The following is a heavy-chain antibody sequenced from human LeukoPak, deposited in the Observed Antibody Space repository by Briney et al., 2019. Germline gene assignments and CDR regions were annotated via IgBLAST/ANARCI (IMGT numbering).Heavy chain of an antibody. CDR1: GFTFRSYG. J-gene: IGHJ4*02. CDR3: AKNLGAVVGKKGTRDDY. Sequence: PGGSLRLSCAASGFTFRSYGMHWVRQAPGKGLEWVAVISYDGSHKYYADSVKGRFTISRDNSKNPLYLQMNSLRAEDTAVYYCAKNLGAVVGKKGTRDDYWGQGTLVTVSS. CDR2: ISYDGSHK. V-gene: IGHV3-30*18. D-gene: IGHD6-19*01.